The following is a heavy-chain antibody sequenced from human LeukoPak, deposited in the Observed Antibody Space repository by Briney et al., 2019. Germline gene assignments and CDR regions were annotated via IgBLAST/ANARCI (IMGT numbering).Heavy chain of an antibody. CDR3: AKEGYDILTGYYRPRGYYFDY. CDR1: GFTFSSYA. J-gene: IGHJ4*02. D-gene: IGHD3-9*01. V-gene: IGHV3-23*01. CDR2: ISGSGGST. Sequence: PGGSLRLSCAASGFTFSSYAMSWVRQAPGKGLEWVSAISGSGGSTYYADSVKGRFTISRDNSKNTLYLQMNSLRAEDTAVYYCAKEGYDILTGYYRPRGYYFDYWGQGTLVTVPS.